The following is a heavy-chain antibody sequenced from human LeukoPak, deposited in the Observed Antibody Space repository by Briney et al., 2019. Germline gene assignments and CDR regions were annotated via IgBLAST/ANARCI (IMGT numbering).Heavy chain of an antibody. Sequence: GAPVKVSCKASGGTFSSYAISWVRQAPGQGLEWMGGIIPIFGTANYAQKFQGRVTITADESTSTAYMELSSLRSEDTAVYYCARDLHTYYDFWSGYARYGMDVWGQGTTVTVSS. D-gene: IGHD3-3*01. CDR2: IIPIFGTA. CDR3: ARDLHTYYDFWSGYARYGMDV. V-gene: IGHV1-69*13. CDR1: GGTFSSYA. J-gene: IGHJ6*02.